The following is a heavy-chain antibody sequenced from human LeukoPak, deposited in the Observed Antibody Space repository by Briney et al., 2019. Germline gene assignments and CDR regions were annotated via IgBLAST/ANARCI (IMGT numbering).Heavy chain of an antibody. CDR3: ASSGTVTTQFDY. CDR1: GFTFSSYA. J-gene: IGHJ4*02. Sequence: GGSLRLSCAASGFTFSSYAVHWVRQAPGKGLEWVALISYDGSNKYYADSVKGRFTISRDNSKNTLYLQMNSLRAEDTAVYYCASSGTVTTQFDYWGQGTLVTVSS. D-gene: IGHD4-17*01. V-gene: IGHV3-30*04. CDR2: ISYDGSNK.